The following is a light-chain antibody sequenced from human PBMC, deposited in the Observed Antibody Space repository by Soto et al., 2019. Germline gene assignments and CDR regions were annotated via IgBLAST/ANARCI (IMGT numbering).Light chain of an antibody. CDR2: GAF. Sequence: EIVMTQSPVTLSVSPGERVTLSCRASQSVSSNLAWYQQKPGQAPSLLIYGAFTRATGIPARFSGTGSGTEFTLTISSLQSEDVALYYCQQYNDCPLPFGQGTQVDI. CDR3: QQYNDCPLP. J-gene: IGKJ1*01. CDR1: QSVSSN. V-gene: IGKV3-15*01.